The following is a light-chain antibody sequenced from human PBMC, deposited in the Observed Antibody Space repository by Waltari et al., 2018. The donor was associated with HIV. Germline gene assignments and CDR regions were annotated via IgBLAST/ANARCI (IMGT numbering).Light chain of an antibody. CDR1: QSISTY. CDR2: GAF. J-gene: IGKJ4*01. Sequence: DIQMTQPPSSLSAPVGDRVTITCRASQSISTYLHWYPQKPGKAPNLLIYGAFSLQSGVPSGFSGSGAGTDFTLTITSLQPEDFATYYCQQSYRIPLAFGGGTKVEL. V-gene: IGKV1-39*01. CDR3: QQSYRIPLA.